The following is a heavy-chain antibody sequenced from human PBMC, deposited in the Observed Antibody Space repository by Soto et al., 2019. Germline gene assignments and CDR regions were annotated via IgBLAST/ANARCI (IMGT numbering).Heavy chain of an antibody. V-gene: IGHV1-2*02. CDR2: INPNSGGT. CDR3: ARGDDFWSGYSPYYYYYGMDV. D-gene: IGHD3-3*01. Sequence: ASVKVSCKASGGTFSSYAISWVRQAPGQGLEWMGWINPNSGGTNYAQKFQGRVTMTRDTSISTAYMELSRLRSDDTAVYYCARGDDFWSGYSPYYYYYGMDVWGQGTTVTVSS. J-gene: IGHJ6*02. CDR1: GGTFSSYA.